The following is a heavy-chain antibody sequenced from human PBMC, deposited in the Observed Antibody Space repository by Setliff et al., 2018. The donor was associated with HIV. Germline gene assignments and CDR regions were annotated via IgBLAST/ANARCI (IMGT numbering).Heavy chain of an antibody. D-gene: IGHD6-19*01. CDR3: ARTLYSSFSSFDY. CDR1: GYMFIAYG. Sequence: GASVKVSCKPSGYMFIAYGMSWVRRAPGQGLEWMGWIGPYNGRTEYAQEFQCRVSLTIDTSASTGYMELSRLRSDDTALYYCARTLYSSFSSFDYWGQGTLVTVSS. J-gene: IGHJ4*02. V-gene: IGHV1-18*01. CDR2: IGPYNGRT.